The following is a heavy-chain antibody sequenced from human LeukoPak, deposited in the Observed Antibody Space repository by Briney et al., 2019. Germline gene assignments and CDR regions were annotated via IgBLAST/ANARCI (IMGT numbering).Heavy chain of an antibody. Sequence: PGRSLRLSCAASGFTFSSYGMHWVRQAPGKGLAWVAVIWYDGSNKYYADSVKGRFTISRDNSKNTLYLQMNSLRAEDTAVYYCARFPSSSSWPYYYYYYGMDVWGQGTTVTVSS. CDR2: IWYDGSNK. V-gene: IGHV3-33*01. D-gene: IGHD6-13*01. J-gene: IGHJ6*02. CDR1: GFTFSSYG. CDR3: ARFPSSSSWPYYYYYYGMDV.